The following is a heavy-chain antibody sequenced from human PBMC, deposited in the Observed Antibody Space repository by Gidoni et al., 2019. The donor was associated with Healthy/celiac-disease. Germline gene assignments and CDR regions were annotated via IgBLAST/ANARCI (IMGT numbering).Heavy chain of an antibody. V-gene: IGHV3-9*01. CDR1: GFTFDDYA. CDR3: AKEGQKFSYFDY. Sequence: EVQLVESGGGLVQPGRSLRLSCSASGFTFDDYAMHWVRQAPGKGLEWVSGISWNSGSIGYADSVKGRFTISRDNAKNSLYLQMNSLRAEDTALYYCAKEGQKFSYFDYWGQGTLVTVSS. J-gene: IGHJ4*02. CDR2: ISWNSGSI.